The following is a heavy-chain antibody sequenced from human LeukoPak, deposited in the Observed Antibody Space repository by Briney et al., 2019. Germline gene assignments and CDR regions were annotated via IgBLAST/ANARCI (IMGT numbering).Heavy chain of an antibody. CDR1: EFTFSTYS. V-gene: IGHV3-21*01. D-gene: IGHD3-3*01. CDR3: ARDYDFWSGYTTYYFDY. Sequence: GGSLRLSCAASEFTFSTYSMNWVRQAPGKGLEWVSSISSGSTYIYYADSVKGRFTISRDNAKNSLYLQMNSLRAEDTAVYYCARDYDFWSGYTTYYFDYWGQGTLVTVSS. CDR2: ISSGSTYI. J-gene: IGHJ4*02.